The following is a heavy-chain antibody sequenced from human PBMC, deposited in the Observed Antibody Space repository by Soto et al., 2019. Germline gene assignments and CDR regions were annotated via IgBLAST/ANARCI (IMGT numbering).Heavy chain of an antibody. D-gene: IGHD2-21*02. CDR1: GFNFSNHW. J-gene: IGHJ5*02. Sequence: LRLSCAASGFNFSNHWVHWVRQRPGEGLVWVSRITSDGKSKAYAESVKGRFAISRDNAKNTLYLQMNGLTAEDTAVYYCARESGDWPLNWFDPWGQGTLVTVSS. CDR2: ITSDGKSK. CDR3: ARESGDWPLNWFDP. V-gene: IGHV3-74*01.